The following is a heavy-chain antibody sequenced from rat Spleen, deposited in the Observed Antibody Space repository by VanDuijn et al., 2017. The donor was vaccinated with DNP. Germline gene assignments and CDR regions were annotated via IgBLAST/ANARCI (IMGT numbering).Heavy chain of an antibody. D-gene: IGHD2-5*01. J-gene: IGHJ4*01. CDR2: IKTDGGGT. Sequence: EVQLVETGGGLVQPGRSLKLSCVTSGFTFSNRWMFWIRQVPGKGLEWVASIKTDGGGTYYPDSVKGRFTISRHNAENTVYLEMNSLRSEDTATYHCVKHLDAWGQGTSVTVSS. CDR3: VKHLDA. CDR1: GFTFSNRW. V-gene: IGHV5-58*01.